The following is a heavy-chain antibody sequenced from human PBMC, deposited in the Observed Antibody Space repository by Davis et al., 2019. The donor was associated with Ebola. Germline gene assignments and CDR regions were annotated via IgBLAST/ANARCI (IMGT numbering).Heavy chain of an antibody. CDR1: GYTFTSYA. Sequence: ASVKVSCKASGYTFTSYAMHWVRQAPGQRLEWMGWINAGNGNTKYSQKFQGRVTITRDTSASTAYMELSSLRSEDTAVYYCAREATSSSWYSDYFDYWGQGTLVTVSS. CDR2: INAGNGNT. J-gene: IGHJ4*02. CDR3: AREATSSSWYSDYFDY. V-gene: IGHV1-3*01. D-gene: IGHD6-13*01.